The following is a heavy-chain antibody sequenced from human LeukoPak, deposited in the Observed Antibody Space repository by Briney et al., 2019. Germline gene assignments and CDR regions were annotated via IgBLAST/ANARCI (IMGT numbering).Heavy chain of an antibody. J-gene: IGHJ4*02. CDR3: ARAEDSSGYYYLFDY. CDR2: ISSSSSTM. Sequence: GGSLRLSCAASGFTFSSYSMNWVRLAPGKGLEWVSYISSSSSTMYYADSVKGRFTISRDNAKNSLYLQMKSLRAEDTAVYYCARAEDSSGYYYLFDYWGQGTLVTVSS. V-gene: IGHV3-48*04. D-gene: IGHD3-22*01. CDR1: GFTFSSYS.